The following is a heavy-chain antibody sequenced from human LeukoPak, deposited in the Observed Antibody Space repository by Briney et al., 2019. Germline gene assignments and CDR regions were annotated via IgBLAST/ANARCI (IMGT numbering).Heavy chain of an antibody. D-gene: IGHD6-13*01. V-gene: IGHV4-4*09. CDR1: DGSIGSYY. J-gene: IGHJ6*03. Sequence: PSETLSLTCTVSDGSIGSYYWSWIRQPPGKGLEWIGYIYTSGSTNYNPSLESRVTISVDTSNSQFSLELSSVTAADTAVYYCAKAAYYYYYMDVWGKGTTVTVSS. CDR3: AKAAYYYYYMDV. CDR2: IYTSGST.